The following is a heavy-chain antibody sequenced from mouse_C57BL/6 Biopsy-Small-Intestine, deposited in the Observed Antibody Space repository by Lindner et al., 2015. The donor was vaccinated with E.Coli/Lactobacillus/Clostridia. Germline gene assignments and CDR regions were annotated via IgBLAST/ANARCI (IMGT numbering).Heavy chain of an antibody. J-gene: IGHJ3*01. CDR2: MYKENT. CDR1: GYAFTNYQ. V-gene: IGHV1-84*02. Sequence: SVKVSCKASGYAFTNYQIHWVRQAPGQGLQWIAWMYKENTRYEPTLEGRITVTWGTSINTVYMELSSLRPEDTAIYYCARGPQGGWFDTWGQGSRVTVS. CDR3: ARGPQGGWFDT. D-gene: IGHD1-1*02.